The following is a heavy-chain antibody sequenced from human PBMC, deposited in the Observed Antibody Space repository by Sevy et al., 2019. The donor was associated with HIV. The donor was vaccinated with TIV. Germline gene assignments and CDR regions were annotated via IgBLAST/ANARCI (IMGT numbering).Heavy chain of an antibody. CDR2: MSHDGNYK. J-gene: IGHJ4*02. CDR1: GFTFSDYD. V-gene: IGHV3-30*04. CDR3: ARLFSCGGDCYYLDH. D-gene: IGHD2-21*02. Sequence: GGSLRLSCAGSGFTFSDYDMHWVRQAPGKGLEWVAVMSHDGNYKNYADSVKVRFTISRDNFKNTLYLQMNSLRVEYTAIYFCARLFSCGGDCYYLDHWGQGALVTVSS.